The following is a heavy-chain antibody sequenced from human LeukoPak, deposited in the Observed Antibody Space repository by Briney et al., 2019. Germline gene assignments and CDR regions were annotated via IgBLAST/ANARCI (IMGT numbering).Heavy chain of an antibody. Sequence: GRSLRLSCAASGFTFSSYGMHWVRQAPGRGLEWVAIIWHDGSNKYYADSVKGRFTISRDNSKNTLDLQMNSLRAEDTAVYCCARDRSSGAFDYWGQGTLVTVSS. V-gene: IGHV3-33*01. CDR2: IWHDGSNK. J-gene: IGHJ4*02. D-gene: IGHD2-15*01. CDR1: GFTFSSYG. CDR3: ARDRSSGAFDY.